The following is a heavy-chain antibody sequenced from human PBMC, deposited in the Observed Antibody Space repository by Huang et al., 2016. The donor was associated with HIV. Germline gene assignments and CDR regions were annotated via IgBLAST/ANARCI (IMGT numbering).Heavy chain of an antibody. J-gene: IGHJ4*02. CDR1: GFTFSSFA. CDR2: ISYDGSNE. CDR3: ARGAADFDY. Sequence: QVPLVESGGGVVQPGRSLRLSCAATGFTFSSFARHGVRQVPGKGLEWVAAISYDGSNEYYAVSVKGRFTISRDNSKNTVYLQMNTGRVDDTAVYYCARGAADFDYWGQGTLVTVSS. V-gene: IGHV3-30-3*01.